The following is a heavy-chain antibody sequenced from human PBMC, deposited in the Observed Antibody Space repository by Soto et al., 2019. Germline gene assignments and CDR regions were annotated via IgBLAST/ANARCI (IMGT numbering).Heavy chain of an antibody. Sequence: LRLSCAGSGFTFSNYAMTWVRQAPGKGLEWVSAISFGGSPTYYADSVKGRFTISRDNSKNTLYLQMNSLRAEDTAVYYCAKVKAAAGLDYWGLGTLVTVSS. CDR1: GFTFSNYA. D-gene: IGHD6-13*01. CDR3: AKVKAAAGLDY. V-gene: IGHV3-23*01. J-gene: IGHJ4*01. CDR2: ISFGGSPT.